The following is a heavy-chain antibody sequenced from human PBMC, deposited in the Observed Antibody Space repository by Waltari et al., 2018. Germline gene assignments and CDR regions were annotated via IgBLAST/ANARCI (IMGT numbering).Heavy chain of an antibody. J-gene: IGHJ4*02. V-gene: IGHV1-69-2*01. CDR3: ATPKSYDSSGSFDY. D-gene: IGHD3-22*01. CDR1: GYTFTDYY. CDR2: VVSEDGET. Sequence: EVQLVQSVAEVKKPGATVKISCKVSGYTFTDYYMHWVQQAPGKGLEWMGLVVSEDGETIYAEKVQGRFTITADTSTDTAYMELSSLRSEDTAVYYCATPKSYDSSGSFDYWGQGTLVTVSS.